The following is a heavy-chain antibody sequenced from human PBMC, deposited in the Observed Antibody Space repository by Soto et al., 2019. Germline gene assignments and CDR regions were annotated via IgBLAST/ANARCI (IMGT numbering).Heavy chain of an antibody. CDR3: VDSSGS. CDR2: IYPGDSDT. CDR1: GDSFSNYW. Sequence: GESLKISCKGSGDSFSNYWIAWVRQMPGKGLEWMGIIYPGDSDTRYSPSFQGQVTISADKSINTVYLQWSSLKASDTAMYYCVDSSGSWGQGTLVTVSS. J-gene: IGHJ5*02. D-gene: IGHD3-22*01. V-gene: IGHV5-51*01.